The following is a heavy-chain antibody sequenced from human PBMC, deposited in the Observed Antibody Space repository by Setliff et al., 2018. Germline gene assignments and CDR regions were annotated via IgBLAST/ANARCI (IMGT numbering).Heavy chain of an antibody. CDR3: ARERGGGGLDYYYYGMDV. V-gene: IGHV1-18*01. CDR2: ISAYNGNT. J-gene: IGHJ6*02. Sequence: ASVKVSCKASGYTFTSYGISWVRQAPGQGLEWMGWISAYNGNTNYAQKLQGRVTMTTATSTSTAYMELRSLRSDDTAVYYCARERGGGGLDYYYYGMDVWGQGTTVTVSS. CDR1: GYTFTSYG. D-gene: IGHD3-10*01.